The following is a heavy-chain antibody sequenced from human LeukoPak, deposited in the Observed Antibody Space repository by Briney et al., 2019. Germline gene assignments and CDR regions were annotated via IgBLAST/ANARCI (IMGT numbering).Heavy chain of an antibody. CDR2: ISYDGSNK. D-gene: IGHD1-26*01. CDR1: GFTFSSYG. Sequence: PGGSLRLSCAASGFTFSSYGMHWVRQAPGKGLEWVAVISYDGSNKYYADSVKGRFTISRDNSKNTLYLQMSSLRAEDTAVYYCAKDQSGSSHREYYFDYWGQGTLVTVSS. CDR3: AKDQSGSSHREYYFDY. J-gene: IGHJ4*02. V-gene: IGHV3-30*18.